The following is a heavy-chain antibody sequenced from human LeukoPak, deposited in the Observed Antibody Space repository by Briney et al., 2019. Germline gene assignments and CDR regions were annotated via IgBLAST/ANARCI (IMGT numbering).Heavy chain of an antibody. J-gene: IGHJ3*02. V-gene: IGHV4-59*01. CDR3: ARETVGGAFDI. CDR2: IYYSGST. D-gene: IGHD1-26*01. Sequence: PSETLSLTCTVSGGSISSYYWSWIRQPPGKGLEWIGYIYYSGSTNYNPSLKSRVTISADTSKNQFSLKLSSVTAADTAVYYCARETVGGAFDIWGQGTMVTVSS. CDR1: GGSISSYY.